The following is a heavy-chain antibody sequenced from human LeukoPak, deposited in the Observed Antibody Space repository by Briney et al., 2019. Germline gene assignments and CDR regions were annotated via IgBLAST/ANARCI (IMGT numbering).Heavy chain of an antibody. CDR3: AREVVALDY. CDR1: GFTFDDYA. D-gene: IGHD2-15*01. CDR2: ISWNSGSI. V-gene: IGHV3-9*01. Sequence: GRSLRLSCAASGFTFDDYAMHWVRQAPGKGLEWVSGISWNSGSIGYADSVKGRFTISRDSAKNSLYLQMNSLRAEDTAVYYCAREVVALDYWGQGTLVSVSS. J-gene: IGHJ4*02.